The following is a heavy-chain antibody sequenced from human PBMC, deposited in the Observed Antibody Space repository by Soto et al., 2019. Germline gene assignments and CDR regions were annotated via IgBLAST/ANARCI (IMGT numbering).Heavy chain of an antibody. D-gene: IGHD6-13*01. J-gene: IGHJ5*02. Sequence: ASVKVSCKASGYTFTSYGISWVRQAPGQGLEWMGWISAYNGNTNYAQKLQGRVTMTTDTSTSTAYMELRSLRSDDTAVYYCARVLPQYSSSWYWFDPWGQGTLVTVSS. V-gene: IGHV1-18*01. CDR3: ARVLPQYSSSWYWFDP. CDR1: GYTFTSYG. CDR2: ISAYNGNT.